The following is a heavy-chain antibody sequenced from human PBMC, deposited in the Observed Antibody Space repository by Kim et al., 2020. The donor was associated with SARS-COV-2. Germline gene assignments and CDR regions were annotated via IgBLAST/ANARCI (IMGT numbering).Heavy chain of an antibody. Sequence: GGSLRLSCAASGFTFSSYGMHWVRQAPGKGLEWVAVIWYDGSNKYYADSVKGRFTISRDNSKNMLYLQMNSLRAEDTAVYYCARDPDYGDYAYFDYWGQGTLVTVSS. J-gene: IGHJ4*02. CDR1: GFTFSSYG. CDR3: ARDPDYGDYAYFDY. D-gene: IGHD4-17*01. V-gene: IGHV3-33*01. CDR2: IWYDGSNK.